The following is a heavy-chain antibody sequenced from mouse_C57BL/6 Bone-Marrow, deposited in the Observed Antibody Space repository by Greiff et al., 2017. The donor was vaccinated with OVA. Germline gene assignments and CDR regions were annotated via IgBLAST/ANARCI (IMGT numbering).Heavy chain of an antibody. D-gene: IGHD2-2*01. CDR3: AIGRAYGYPFAY. V-gene: IGHV1-74*01. CDR1: GYTFTSYW. J-gene: IGHJ3*01. CDR2: IHPSDSDT. Sequence: QVQLQQPGAELVKPGASVKVSCKASGYTFTSYWMHWVKQRPGQGLEWIGRIHPSDSDTNYNQKFKGKATLTVDKSSSPAYMQLSSLTSEDSAVYYCAIGRAYGYPFAYWGQGTLVTVSA.